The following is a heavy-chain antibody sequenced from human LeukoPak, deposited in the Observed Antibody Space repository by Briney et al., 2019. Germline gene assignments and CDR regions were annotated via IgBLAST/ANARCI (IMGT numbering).Heavy chain of an antibody. Sequence: GESLRLSCAASGFTFSTHNMCWVRQAPGKGLEWVSSISTTSYIYYADSLKGRFTISRDNAKNSLFLQMNGLRAEDTAVYYCARVVSAARSLPYYYYMDVWGKGTTVTVSS. J-gene: IGHJ6*03. V-gene: IGHV3-21*01. D-gene: IGHD6-6*01. CDR3: ARVVSAARSLPYYYYMDV. CDR2: ISTTSYI. CDR1: GFTFSTHN.